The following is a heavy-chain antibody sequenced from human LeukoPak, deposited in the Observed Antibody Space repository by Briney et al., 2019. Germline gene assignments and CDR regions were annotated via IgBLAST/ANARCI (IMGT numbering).Heavy chain of an antibody. D-gene: IGHD1-14*01. J-gene: IGHJ4*02. CDR2: INTDGITT. CDR1: GFPFSNYW. Sequence: GGSLRLSCAASGFPFSNYWMHWVRQAPGEGLVWVSRINTDGITTSYADSVKGRFTISRDNAKNTMYLEMNSLRAEDTAVYYCTRVLKPFGTPPLNIPMAFWGQGTLVTVSS. CDR3: TRVLKPFGTPPLNIPMAF. V-gene: IGHV3-74*01.